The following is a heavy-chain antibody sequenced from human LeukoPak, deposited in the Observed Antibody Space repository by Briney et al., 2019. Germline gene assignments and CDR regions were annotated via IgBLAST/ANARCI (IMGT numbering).Heavy chain of an antibody. Sequence: PSETLSLTCTVSGGSISSGGYYWSWIRQHPGKGLEWIGYIYYSGSTYYNPSLKSRVTISVDTSKNQFSLKLSSVTAADTAVYYCAREIRYYDSSGYESYYYMDVWGKGTTVTVSS. D-gene: IGHD3-22*01. V-gene: IGHV4-31*03. CDR2: IYYSGST. CDR1: GGSISSGGYY. J-gene: IGHJ6*03. CDR3: AREIRYYDSSGYESYYYMDV.